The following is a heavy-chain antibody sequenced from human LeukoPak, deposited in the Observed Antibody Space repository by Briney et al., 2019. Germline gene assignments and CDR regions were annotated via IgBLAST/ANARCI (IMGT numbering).Heavy chain of an antibody. CDR1: GYTFTSYG. CDR3: ARDWVEIGDYVGYFQH. J-gene: IGHJ1*01. CDR2: ISAYNGNT. D-gene: IGHD4-23*01. Sequence: GASVKVSCKASGYTFTSYGISWVRQAPGQGLEWMGWISAYNGNTNYAQKLQGRVTMTTDTSTSTAYMELRSLRSDDTAVYYCARDWVEIGDYVGYFQHWGQGTLVTVSS. V-gene: IGHV1-18*01.